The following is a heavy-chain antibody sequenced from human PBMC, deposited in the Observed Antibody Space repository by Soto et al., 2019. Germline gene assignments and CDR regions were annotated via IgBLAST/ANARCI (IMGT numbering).Heavy chain of an antibody. V-gene: IGHV6-1*01. CDR2: TYYRSKWYN. Sequence: SQTLSLTCAISGDSVSSNSAAWNWIRQSPSRGLEWLGRTYYRSKWYNDYAVSVKSRITINPDTSKNQFSLQLNSVTPEDTAVYHSAPEYLPYLEWFAGTAFDIWGRGTMVTVSS. CDR3: APEYLPYLEWFAGTAFDI. CDR1: GDSVSSNSAA. J-gene: IGHJ3*02. D-gene: IGHD3-9*01.